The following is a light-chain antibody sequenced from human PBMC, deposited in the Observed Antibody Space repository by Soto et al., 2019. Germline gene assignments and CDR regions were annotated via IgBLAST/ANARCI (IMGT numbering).Light chain of an antibody. CDR1: SSDVGGYNY. V-gene: IGLV2-14*03. Sequence: QSALTQPASVSGSPGQSITISCTGTSSDVGGYNYVSWYQQHPVKAPRLMIYDVNNRPSGVSSRFSGSKSGNTASLTISGLQAEDEADYYCSSYTSSSTYVVFGGGTKVTVL. CDR2: DVN. J-gene: IGLJ2*01. CDR3: SSYTSSSTYVV.